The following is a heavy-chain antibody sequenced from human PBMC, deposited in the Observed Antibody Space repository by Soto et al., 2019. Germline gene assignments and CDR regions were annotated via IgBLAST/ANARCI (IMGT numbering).Heavy chain of an antibody. CDR2: IYHSGST. J-gene: IGHJ2*01. CDR1: GGSLSSGGYY. D-gene: IGHD4-17*01. Sequence: QLQLQESGTGLVKPSQTLSLTCAVSGGSLSSGGYYWSWIRQPPGKGLEWSGYIYHSGSTYYNPSLKRRVTRTVGRSTNQFSLTLSAVTAADTAVYYGARERCPWGRGTPGSVSS. V-gene: IGHV4-30-2*01. CDR3: ARERCP.